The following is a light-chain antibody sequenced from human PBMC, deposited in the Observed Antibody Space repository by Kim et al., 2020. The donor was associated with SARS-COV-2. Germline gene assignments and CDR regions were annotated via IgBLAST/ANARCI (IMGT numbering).Light chain of an antibody. CDR2: YDS. Sequence: PGKPARITCGGNNIGSKNVHWYQQKPGQAPVLVIYYDSDRPSGIPERFSGSNSGNTATLTISRVEAGDEADYYCQVWDSSSDPHVVFGGGTQLTVL. V-gene: IGLV3-21*04. CDR3: QVWDSSSDPHVV. J-gene: IGLJ2*01. CDR1: NIGSKN.